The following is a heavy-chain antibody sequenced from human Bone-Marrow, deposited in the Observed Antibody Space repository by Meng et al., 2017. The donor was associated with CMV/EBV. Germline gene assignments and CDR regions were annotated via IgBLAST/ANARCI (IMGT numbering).Heavy chain of an antibody. CDR3: ATLEGWIVRGGYFDY. V-gene: IGHV3-23*03. Sequence: GSLRLSCAASGFTFSSYAMSWVRQAPGKGLEWVSVIYSGGSSTYYADSVKGRFTISRDNSKNTLYLQMNSLRAEDTAVYYCATLEGWIVRGGYFDYWGQGTLVTVSS. D-gene: IGHD2-21*01. CDR1: GFTFSSYA. CDR2: IYSGGSST. J-gene: IGHJ4*02.